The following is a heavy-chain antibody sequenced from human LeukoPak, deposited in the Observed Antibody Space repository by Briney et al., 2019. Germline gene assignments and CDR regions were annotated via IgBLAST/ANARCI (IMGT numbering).Heavy chain of an antibody. V-gene: IGHV1-18*01. CDR2: ISAYNGNT. J-gene: IGHJ4*02. CDR3: ARSALAGTFSAYYFAY. Sequence: ASVKGSCKASGYSFTTYDICWVRQTPGQGLEWMGWISAYNGNTNYAQKLHGRVTMTTDTSTTTAYLELRSLKSDDTAVYYCARSALAGTFSAYYFAYWGQGTLVTVSS. D-gene: IGHD6-19*01. CDR1: GYSFTTYD.